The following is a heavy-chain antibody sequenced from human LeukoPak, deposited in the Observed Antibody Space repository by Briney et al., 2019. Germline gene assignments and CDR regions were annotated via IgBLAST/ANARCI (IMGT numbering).Heavy chain of an antibody. CDR1: GFTFSSYA. V-gene: IGHV3-23*01. D-gene: IGHD3-22*01. CDR3: AKDDSSGYYEY. Sequence: GGSLRLSCAASGFTFSSYAMSWVRQAPGKRLEWVSAISGSGGSTYYADSVKGRFTISRDNSKNTLYLQMNSLRAEDTAVYYCAKDDSSGYYEYWGQGTLVTVSS. CDR2: ISGSGGST. J-gene: IGHJ4*02.